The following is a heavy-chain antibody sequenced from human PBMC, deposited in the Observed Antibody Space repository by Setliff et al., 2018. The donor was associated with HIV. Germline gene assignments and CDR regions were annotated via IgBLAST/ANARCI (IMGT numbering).Heavy chain of an antibody. V-gene: IGHV4-34*01. CDR1: GVSITSHY. J-gene: IGHJ4*02. CDR3: ARQGGNYFVDN. D-gene: IGHD1-7*01. CDR2: INHSGSA. Sequence: SETLSLTCAVSGVSITSHYWSWIRQPPGKGLEWLGEINHSGSAKYNPALKSRVTTSVDTSKKQFSLKLTSVTAADTAVYFCARQGGNYFVDNWGQGTLVTVSS.